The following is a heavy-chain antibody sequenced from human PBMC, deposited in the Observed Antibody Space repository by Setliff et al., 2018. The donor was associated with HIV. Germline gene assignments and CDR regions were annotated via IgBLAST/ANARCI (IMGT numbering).Heavy chain of an antibody. CDR1: GGSISSSNW. J-gene: IGHJ4*02. Sequence: SETLSLTCAVSGGSISSSNWWSWVRQPPGKGLEWIGEINHSGSTNYNPSLKSRVTISVDTSKNQFPLKLTSVTAADMGVYYCARGRKKTLAVSGTRYFDFWGQGTLVTVSS. D-gene: IGHD6-19*01. V-gene: IGHV4-4*02. CDR3: ARGRKKTLAVSGTRYFDF. CDR2: INHSGST.